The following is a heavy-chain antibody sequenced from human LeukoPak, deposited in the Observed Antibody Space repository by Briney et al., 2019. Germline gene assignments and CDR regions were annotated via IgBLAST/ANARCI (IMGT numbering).Heavy chain of an antibody. V-gene: IGHV4-39*07. CDR2: THHTGSP. CDR3: ASPGIAARRAGFDC. D-gene: IGHD6-6*01. Sequence: PLETLSLTCTVSGGSISSSSYYWVWIRQPPGKGLEWIGSTHHTGSPYYNPSLKSRVTISVDTSKNQFSLKLSSVTAADTAVYYCASPGIAARRAGFDCWGQGTLVTVSS. J-gene: IGHJ4*02. CDR1: GGSISSSSYY.